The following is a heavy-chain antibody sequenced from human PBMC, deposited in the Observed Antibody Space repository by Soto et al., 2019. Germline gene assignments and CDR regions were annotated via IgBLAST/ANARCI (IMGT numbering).Heavy chain of an antibody. CDR2: IYYSGST. D-gene: IGHD6-13*01. Sequence: QVQLQESGPGLVKPSETLSLTCTDSGGSISSYYWSWIRQPPVKGLEWIGYIYYSGSTNYNPSLKSRVTISVDTSKNQFSLKLSSVTAADTAVYYCARQSAAAGASDYWGQGTLVTVSS. V-gene: IGHV4-59*08. CDR1: GGSISSYY. CDR3: ARQSAAAGASDY. J-gene: IGHJ4*02.